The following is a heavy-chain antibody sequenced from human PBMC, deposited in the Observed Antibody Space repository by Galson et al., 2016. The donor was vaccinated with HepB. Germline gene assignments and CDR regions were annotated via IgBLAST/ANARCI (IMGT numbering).Heavy chain of an antibody. CDR2: ISDDGSKK. D-gene: IGHD2/OR15-2a*01. Sequence: SLRLSCAASGFTFSNYAMHWVRQAPGKGLEWVAVISDDGSKKYYADSVRGRFTISRDNSKNTLYLQISNLRAEDTAVYYCTPSYYGYWGQGTLVSVSS. J-gene: IGHJ4*02. V-gene: IGHV3-30-3*01. CDR1: GFTFSNYA. CDR3: TPSYYGY.